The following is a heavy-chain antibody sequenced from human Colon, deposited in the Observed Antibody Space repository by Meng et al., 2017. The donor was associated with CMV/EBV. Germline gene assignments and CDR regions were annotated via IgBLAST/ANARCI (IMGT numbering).Heavy chain of an antibody. CDR3: AYEGPYSGNYVDY. Sequence: CAASGITVGSDYVSWVRQAPGKGLEWVSVIHGGGSTYYADSVKGRFTISRDNSKNTLYLQMDSLRPEDTAVYYCAYEGPYSGNYVDYWGQGALVTVS. J-gene: IGHJ4*02. D-gene: IGHD1-26*01. V-gene: IGHV3-66*02. CDR1: GITVGSDY. CDR2: IHGGGST.